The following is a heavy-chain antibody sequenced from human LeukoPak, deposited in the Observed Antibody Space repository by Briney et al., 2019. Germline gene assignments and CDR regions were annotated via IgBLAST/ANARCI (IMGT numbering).Heavy chain of an antibody. J-gene: IGHJ4*02. CDR2: ISAYNGNT. CDR1: GYTFTSYG. Sequence: GASVKVSCKASGYTFTSYGISWVRQAPGQGLEWMGWISAYNGNTNYAQKLQGRVTMTTDTSTRTAYMELRSLRSDDTAVYYCARSPRKPLLVGANPSGIDCWGQGTLVTVSS. D-gene: IGHD1-26*01. V-gene: IGHV1-18*01. CDR3: ARSPRKPLLVGANPSGIDC.